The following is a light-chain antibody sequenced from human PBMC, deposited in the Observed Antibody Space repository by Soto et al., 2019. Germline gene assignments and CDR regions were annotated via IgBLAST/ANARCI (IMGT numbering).Light chain of an antibody. J-gene: IGKJ2*01. CDR3: QQYGSSPHT. V-gene: IGKV3-20*01. CDR2: GAS. Sequence: EIVLTQSPGTLSLSPGERATLSCRASQSVSSSYLAWYQHKPGQAPRLLIYGASSRATGIPDRFSGSGSGTDFTLTISRLEPEDFAVYYCQQYGSSPHTFGHGTKVEIK. CDR1: QSVSSSY.